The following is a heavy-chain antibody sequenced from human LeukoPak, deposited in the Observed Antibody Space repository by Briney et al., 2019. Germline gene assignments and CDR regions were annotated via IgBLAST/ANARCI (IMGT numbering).Heavy chain of an antibody. Sequence: PGGSLRLSCAASGFTFSSYEMNWVRQAPGKGLEWVSYISSGSTIYYADSVKGRFTISRDNAKNSLYLQMNSLRAEDTAVYYCARALVATLYSSRGGDYWGQGTLVTVSS. CDR1: GFTFSSYE. CDR3: ARALVATLYSSRGGDY. D-gene: IGHD6-13*01. V-gene: IGHV3-48*03. J-gene: IGHJ4*02. CDR2: ISSGSTI.